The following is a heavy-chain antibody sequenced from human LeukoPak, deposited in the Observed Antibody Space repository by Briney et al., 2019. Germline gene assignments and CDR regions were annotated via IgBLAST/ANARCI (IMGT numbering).Heavy chain of an antibody. D-gene: IGHD6-25*01. V-gene: IGHV3-23*01. CDR3: AKRNLHPRGLAY. CDR1: GFTFSSYA. J-gene: IGHJ4*02. CDR2: ISGSGGST. Sequence: TGGSLRLSCAASGFTFSSYAMSWVRQAPGKGLEWASAISGSGGSTYYADSVKGRFTISRDNSKNTLYLQMNSLRAEDTAVYYCAKRNLHPRGLAYWGQGTLVTVSS.